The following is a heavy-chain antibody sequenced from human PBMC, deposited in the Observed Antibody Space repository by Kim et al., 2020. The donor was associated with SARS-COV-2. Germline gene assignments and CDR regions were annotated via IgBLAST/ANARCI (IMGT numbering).Heavy chain of an antibody. J-gene: IGHJ4*02. V-gene: IGHV1-3*01. CDR1: GYTFTSYA. CDR2: INAGNANT. CDR3: ARARSGSYLFGY. D-gene: IGHD1-26*01. Sequence: ASVKVSCKASGYTFTSYAMHWVRQAPGQRLEWMGWINAGNANTKYSQKFQGRVTITRDTSASTAYMELSSLRSEDTAVYYCARARSGSYLFGYWGQGTLVTVSS.